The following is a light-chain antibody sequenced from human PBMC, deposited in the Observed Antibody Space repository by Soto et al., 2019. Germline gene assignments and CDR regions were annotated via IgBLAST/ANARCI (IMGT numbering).Light chain of an antibody. V-gene: IGKV3-11*01. J-gene: IGKJ1*01. CDR2: DAS. CDR1: QSVSSY. CDR3: QQRINWPWT. Sequence: EIVLTQSPATLSLSPGERATLSCRASQSVSSYLAWYQQKPGQAPRLLICDASTRATGIPARFSGSGSGKDFTLTISSLEPGDFAVYYCQQRINWPWTFGQGTKVEIK.